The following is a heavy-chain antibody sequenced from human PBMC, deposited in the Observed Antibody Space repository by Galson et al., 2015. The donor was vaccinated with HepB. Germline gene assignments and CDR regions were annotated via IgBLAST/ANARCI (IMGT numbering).Heavy chain of an antibody. CDR3: AKDGVMVAANPYQFHY. V-gene: IGHV3-23*03. J-gene: IGHJ4*02. CDR2: IYSGGST. CDR1: EFSLSYYW. Sequence: SLRLSCAASEFSLSYYWMIWVRQAPGKGLEWVSVIYSGGSTYYADSVKGRFTISRDNSKNTLLLQLNSLRAEDTAVYYCAKDGVMVAANPYQFHYWGQGTLGTVSS. D-gene: IGHD2-15*01.